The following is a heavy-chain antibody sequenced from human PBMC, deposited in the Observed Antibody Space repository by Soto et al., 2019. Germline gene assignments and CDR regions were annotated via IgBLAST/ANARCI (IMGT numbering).Heavy chain of an antibody. CDR1: GGSSSSRLTY. CDR3: GRAPDS. CDR2: FYDSGST. J-gene: IGHJ4*02. V-gene: IGHV4-39*01. Sequence: SGTLSLTCTVSGGSSSSRLTYCGGIRQTPGKGLEWIGSFYDSGSTYYNPSLKSRVTISVDTSKNQFSLRLTSVSAADTAVYYCGRAPDSSGQGTLVTVSS.